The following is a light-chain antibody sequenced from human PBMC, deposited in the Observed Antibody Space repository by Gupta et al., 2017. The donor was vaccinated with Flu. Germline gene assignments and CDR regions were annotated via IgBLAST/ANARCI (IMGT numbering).Light chain of an antibody. V-gene: IGKV1-33*01. J-gene: IGKJ3*01. CDR1: QAISNY. CDR3: QQYDNLPPTVT. CDR2: DAS. Sequence: YLSASVGDRLTITCQASQAISNYLNWYQQKPGKAPKLLIYDASTLDAGVPSRFSGSGSGTDFTFTISSLQPEDVATYYCQQYDNLPPTVTFGPGTKVDIK.